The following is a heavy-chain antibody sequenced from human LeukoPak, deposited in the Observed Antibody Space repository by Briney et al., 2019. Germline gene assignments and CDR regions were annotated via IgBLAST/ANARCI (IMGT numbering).Heavy chain of an antibody. D-gene: IGHD5-12*01. CDR1: GFTFSSYW. CDR3: AREFRYSGYDLDY. Sequence: GGSLRLSCAASGFTFSSYWMSWVRQAPGKGLEWVANIKQDGSEKYYVDSVKGRFTISRDNAKDSLYLQMNSLRAEDTAVYYCAREFRYSGYDLDYWGQGTLVTVSS. V-gene: IGHV3-7*01. CDR2: IKQDGSEK. J-gene: IGHJ4*02.